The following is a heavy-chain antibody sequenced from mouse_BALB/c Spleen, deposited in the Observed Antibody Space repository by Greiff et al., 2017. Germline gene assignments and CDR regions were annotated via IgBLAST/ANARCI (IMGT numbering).Heavy chain of an antibody. CDR1: GFTFSDYY. V-gene: IGHV5-4*02. J-gene: IGHJ3*01. Sequence: EVQRVESGGGLVKPGGSLKLSCAASGFTFSDYYMYWVRQTPEKRLEWVATISDGGSYTYYPDSVKGRFTISRDNAKNNLYLQMSSLKSEDTAMYYCARGKLGFAYWGQGTLVTVSA. CDR2: ISDGGSYT. CDR3: ARGKLGFAY. D-gene: IGHD1-3*01.